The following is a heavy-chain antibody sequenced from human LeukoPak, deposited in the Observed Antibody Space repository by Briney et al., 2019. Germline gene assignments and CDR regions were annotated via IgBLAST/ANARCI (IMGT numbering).Heavy chain of an antibody. D-gene: IGHD3-10*01. CDR3: SRGGVDYYGSGTYYLIYYFDY. V-gene: IGHV3-23*05. Sequence: GGSLTLSCSASTFTLTTYCMNWVRQTPGKGLEWDSAIGGSGIRTCYTDSVKDRFTISRDYPHNTLYLQMNRLRGEDTEVYFCSRGGVDYYGSGTYYLIYYFDYWGQGALVTVSS. CDR1: TFTLTTYC. J-gene: IGHJ4*02. CDR2: IGGSGIRT.